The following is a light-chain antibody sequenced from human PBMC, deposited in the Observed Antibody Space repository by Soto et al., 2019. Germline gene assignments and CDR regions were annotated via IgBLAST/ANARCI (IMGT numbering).Light chain of an antibody. CDR1: QSVSNSY. CDR3: QQYGIPHSWT. V-gene: IGKV3-20*01. CDR2: GAS. Sequence: EIVLTQSPGTLSLSPGERATLSFRASQSVSNSYLAWYQQKPGQAPRLIIYGASRRANGIPDRFSGSGSGTDFTLTLRRLEPEDFAVYYCQQYGIPHSWTFGQGTKVDIK. J-gene: IGKJ1*01.